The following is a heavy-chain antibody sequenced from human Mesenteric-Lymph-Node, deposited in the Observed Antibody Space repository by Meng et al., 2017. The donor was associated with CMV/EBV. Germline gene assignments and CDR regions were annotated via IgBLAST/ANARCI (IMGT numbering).Heavy chain of an antibody. V-gene: IGHV3-23*01. CDR3: AKSPKWELPFDY. CDR2: ISGSGGRT. D-gene: IGHD1-26*01. Sequence: GESLKISCVVSGFTFSSYAMSWVRQAPGKGLEWVSGISGSGGRTYYADSAKGRFTLSRDNSKNTLNLQINSLRVEDTAIYYCAKSPKWELPFDYWGQGTLVTVSS. CDR1: GFTFSSYA. J-gene: IGHJ4*02.